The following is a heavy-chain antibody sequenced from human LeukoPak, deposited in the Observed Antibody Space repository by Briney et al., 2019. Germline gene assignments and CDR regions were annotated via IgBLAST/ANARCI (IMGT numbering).Heavy chain of an antibody. Sequence: SETLSLTCTASGGSINSYYWSWIRQPPGKGLEWIGYIYYSGSTNYNPSLKSRVTISVDTSKNQFSLKMSSVTAADTAVYYCARARDGHINNWFDPWGQGTLVTVSS. J-gene: IGHJ5*02. CDR1: GGSINSYY. V-gene: IGHV4-59*01. CDR3: ARARDGHINNWFDP. D-gene: IGHD5-24*01. CDR2: IYYSGST.